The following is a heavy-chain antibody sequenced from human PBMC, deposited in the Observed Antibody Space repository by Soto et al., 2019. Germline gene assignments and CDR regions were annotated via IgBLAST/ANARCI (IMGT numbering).Heavy chain of an antibody. CDR2: VYYSGST. V-gene: IGHV4-39*01. Sequence: SETLSLTCDVSGGSIDNSHSFWGWVRQPPGRGLEFLGSVYYSGSTYYNPSLKSRVTISVDTSKNQFSLKLSSVTAADTAVYYCARTSIVGAITGSYYYYGMDVWGQGTTVTVSS. J-gene: IGHJ6*02. CDR3: ARTSIVGAITGSYYYYGMDV. D-gene: IGHD1-26*01. CDR1: GGSIDNSHSF.